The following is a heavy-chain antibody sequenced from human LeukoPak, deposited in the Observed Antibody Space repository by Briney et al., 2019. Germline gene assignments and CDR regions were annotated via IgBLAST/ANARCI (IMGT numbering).Heavy chain of an antibody. D-gene: IGHD5-18*01. CDR2: ISGSGGST. J-gene: IGHJ4*02. V-gene: IGHV3-23*01. Sequence: SGGSLRLSCAASGFTFSSYAMSWVRQAPGKGLEWVSAISGSGGSTYYADSVKGRFTISRDNSKNTLYLQMNSLRAEDTAVYYCAKLTGGYSYGTRTYCFDYWGQGTLVTVSS. CDR1: GFTFSSYA. CDR3: AKLTGGYSYGTRTYCFDY.